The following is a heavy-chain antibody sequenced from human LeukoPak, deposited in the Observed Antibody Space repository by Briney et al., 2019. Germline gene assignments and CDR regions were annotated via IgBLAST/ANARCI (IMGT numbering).Heavy chain of an antibody. V-gene: IGHV3-7*01. CDR1: GFTFSNYA. J-gene: IGHJ1*01. Sequence: GGSLRLSCAASGFTFSNYAMSWVRQAPGMGLQWVANIKTDGSEEYYVDSVKGRFTISRDNAKNSLYLQMNSLRAEDTAVYYCATYSSLNRREFQYWGQGTLLTVSS. CDR3: ATYSSLNRREFQY. D-gene: IGHD3-22*01. CDR2: IKTDGSEE.